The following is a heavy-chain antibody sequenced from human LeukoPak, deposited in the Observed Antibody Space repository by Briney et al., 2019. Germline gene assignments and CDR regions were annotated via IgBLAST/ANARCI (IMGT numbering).Heavy chain of an antibody. CDR1: GGSISSSSYY. J-gene: IGHJ4*02. D-gene: IGHD3-10*02. CDR3: ARGGRCLDY. V-gene: IGHV4-39*07. Sequence: SETLSLTCTVSGGSISSSSYYWGWIRQPPGKGLEWIGSIYYSGSTYYNPSLKSRVTISVDTSKNQFSLKLSSVTAADTAVYYCARGGRCLDYWGQGTLVTVSS. CDR2: IYYSGST.